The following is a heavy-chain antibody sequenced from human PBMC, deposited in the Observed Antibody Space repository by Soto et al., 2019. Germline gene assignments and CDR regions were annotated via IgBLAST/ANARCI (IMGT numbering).Heavy chain of an antibody. CDR2: INPNSGGT. CDR1: GYTFTGYY. D-gene: IGHD3-10*01. V-gene: IGHV1-2*04. CDR3: ARESRITMVRGVISTIDY. Sequence: ASVKVSCKASGYTFTGYYMHWVRQAPGQGLEWMGWINPNSGGTNYAQKFQGWVTMTRDTSISTAYMELSRLRSDDTAVYYCARESRITMVRGVISTIDYWGKGTLVPVSS. J-gene: IGHJ4*02.